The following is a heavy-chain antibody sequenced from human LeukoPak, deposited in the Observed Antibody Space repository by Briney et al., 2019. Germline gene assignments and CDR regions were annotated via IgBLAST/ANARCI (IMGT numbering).Heavy chain of an antibody. CDR3: ARSAPAGFSYYYYFLDV. CDR1: GFTFDDYA. J-gene: IGHJ6*03. CDR2: ISWNSGSI. V-gene: IGHV3-9*01. D-gene: IGHD6-13*01. Sequence: PGGSLRLSCAASGFTFDDYAMHWVRQAPGKGLEWVSGISWNSGSIGYADSVKGRFTISRDNAKNTLYLQMNSLRAEDTAVYYCARSAPAGFSYYYYFLDVWGKGTTVTISS.